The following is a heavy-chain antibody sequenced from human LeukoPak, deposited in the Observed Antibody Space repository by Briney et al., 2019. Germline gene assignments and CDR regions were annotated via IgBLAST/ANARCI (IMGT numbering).Heavy chain of an antibody. Sequence: PGGSLRLSCAASGFTFSSYGMHWVRQAPGKGLEWVSVISYNGYNKYYADSVKGRFTLSRDNSNNMFYVQMNSLRPEDTAVYYCARGFPYDDPTEGYYYLMDVWGQGTTVTVSS. J-gene: IGHJ6*02. CDR3: ARGFPYDDPTEGYYYLMDV. CDR2: ISYNGYNK. CDR1: GFTFSSYG. D-gene: IGHD4-17*01. V-gene: IGHV3-30*03.